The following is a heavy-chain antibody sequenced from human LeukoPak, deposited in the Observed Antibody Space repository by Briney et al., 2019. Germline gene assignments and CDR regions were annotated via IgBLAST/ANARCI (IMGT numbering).Heavy chain of an antibody. CDR3: ARGAYIYSHPPSLDS. J-gene: IGHJ5*01. V-gene: IGHV4-59*01. CDR2: IYYSGST. Sequence: PSETLSLTCTVSGGSISSYYWSWIRQPPGKGLEWIGYIYYSGSTNYNPSLKSRVTISVDTSKNQFSLKLTSVTAADTAVYYCARGAYIYSHPPSLDSWGQGTLVTVSS. CDR1: GGSISSYY. D-gene: IGHD5-18*01.